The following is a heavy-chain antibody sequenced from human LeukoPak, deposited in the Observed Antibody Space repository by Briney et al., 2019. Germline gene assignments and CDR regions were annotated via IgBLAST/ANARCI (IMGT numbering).Heavy chain of an antibody. CDR1: GFTFSSYS. CDR3: ARDVGFGEYYFDY. J-gene: IGHJ4*02. Sequence: PGGSLRLSCAASGFTFSSYSMNWVRQAPGKGLEWVSSISSSSSYIYYADSVKGRFTISRDNAKNSLYLQMNSLRAEDTAVYYCARDVGFGEYYFDYWGQGTLVTVSS. V-gene: IGHV3-21*01. CDR2: ISSSSSYI. D-gene: IGHD3-10*01.